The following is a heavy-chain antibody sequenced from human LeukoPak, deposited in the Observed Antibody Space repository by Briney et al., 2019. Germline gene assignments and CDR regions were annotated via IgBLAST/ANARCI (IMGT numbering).Heavy chain of an antibody. J-gene: IGHJ4*02. V-gene: IGHV4-34*01. CDR3: ARGMRLFDY. CDR1: GESFSGYF. CDR2: VNHAGST. Sequence: SETLSLTRAVYGESFSGYFWTWIRQPPGKGLEWIGEVNHAGSTNYNPSLKSRVTISGDTSKNQFSLKLNSVTAADTAVYYCARGMRLFDYWGQGTLVTVSS.